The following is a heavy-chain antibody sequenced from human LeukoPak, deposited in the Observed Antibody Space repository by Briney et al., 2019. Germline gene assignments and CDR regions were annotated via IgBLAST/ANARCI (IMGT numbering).Heavy chain of an antibody. Sequence: ASVKVSCKASGYTVTSYYMHWVRQAPGQGLEWMGIINPSGGSTSYAQKFQCRVTMTSDTSTSTVYMALSSLRSEDTAVYYCARDAAEYSSSHFQHWGQGPLVTVSS. CDR1: GYTVTSYY. CDR2: INPSGGST. CDR3: ARDAAEYSSSHFQH. V-gene: IGHV1-46*01. D-gene: IGHD6-6*01. J-gene: IGHJ1*01.